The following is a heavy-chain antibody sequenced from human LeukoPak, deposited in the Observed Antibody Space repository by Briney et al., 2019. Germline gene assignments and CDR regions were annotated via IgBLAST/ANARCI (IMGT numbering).Heavy chain of an antibody. Sequence: GGSLRLSCAASGFTFSSYGMHWVRQAPGKGLEWVAFIRYDGSNKYYADSVKGRFTISRDNSKNTLYLQMNSLRAEDTAVYYCAKLSREAQLWFLDYWGQGTLVTVSS. CDR1: GFTFSSYG. J-gene: IGHJ4*02. V-gene: IGHV3-30*02. CDR3: AKLSREAQLWFLDY. CDR2: IRYDGSNK. D-gene: IGHD5-18*01.